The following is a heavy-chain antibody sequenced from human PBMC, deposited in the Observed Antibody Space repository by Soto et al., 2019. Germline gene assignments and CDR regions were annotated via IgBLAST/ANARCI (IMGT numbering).Heavy chain of an antibody. V-gene: IGHV3-49*04. CDR1: GFTCGDYA. CDR3: SRVLYCSTTSCYAMDV. CDR2: IRSKTYGGTT. Sequence: GGSLRLSCIASGFTCGDYAMIWVRQAPGKGLEWVGFIRSKTYGGTTEYAASVKGRFTISRDNSRSFAYLQMNSLKTEDTAVYYCSRVLYCSTTSCYAMDVWGQGTTVTVSS. D-gene: IGHD2-2*01. J-gene: IGHJ6*02.